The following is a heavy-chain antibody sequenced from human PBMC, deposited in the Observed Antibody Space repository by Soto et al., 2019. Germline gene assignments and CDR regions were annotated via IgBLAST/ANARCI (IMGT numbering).Heavy chain of an antibody. Sequence: SVKVSCEASGDALTSYASSWLRQAPGQGLEWMGGIIPIFGTANYAQKFQGRVTITADESTSTAYMELSSLRSEDTAVYYCAREGENWFDPWGQGTLVTSPQ. CDR2: IIPIFGTA. V-gene: IGHV1-69*13. J-gene: IGHJ5*02. CDR3: AREGENWFDP. CDR1: GDALTSYA.